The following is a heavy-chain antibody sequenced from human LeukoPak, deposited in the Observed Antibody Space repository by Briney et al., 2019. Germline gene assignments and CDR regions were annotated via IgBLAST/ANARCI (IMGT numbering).Heavy chain of an antibody. CDR3: ATSSGYYVGYIQC. V-gene: IGHV1-2*02. CDR2: INPNSGGT. J-gene: IGHJ1*01. CDR1: GYTFTGYY. Sequence: EASVKVSCKASGYTFTGYYIHWVRQAPGQGLEWMGWINPNSGGTKYAQKFQGRVTMTRDTSISTAYMELRSDDTAVYYCATSSGYYVGYIQCWGQGTLVTVSS. D-gene: IGHD3-22*01.